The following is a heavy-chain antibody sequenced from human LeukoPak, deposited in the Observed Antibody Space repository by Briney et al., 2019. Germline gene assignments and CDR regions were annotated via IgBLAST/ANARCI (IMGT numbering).Heavy chain of an antibody. CDR3: ARDYDILTGSKNWFDP. V-gene: IGHV3-11*05. CDR2: ISSSSSYT. Sequence: GGSLRLSCAASGFTFSDYYMSRIRQAPGKGLEWVSYISSSSSYTNYADSVKGRFTISRDNAKNSLYLQMNSLRAEDTAVYYCARDYDILTGSKNWFDPWGQGTLVTVSS. J-gene: IGHJ5*02. D-gene: IGHD3-9*01. CDR1: GFTFSDYY.